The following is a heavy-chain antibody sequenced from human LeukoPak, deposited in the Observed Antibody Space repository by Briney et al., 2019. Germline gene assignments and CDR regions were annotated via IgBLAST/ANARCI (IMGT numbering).Heavy chain of an antibody. CDR1: GGSISSYY. V-gene: IGHV4-4*07. J-gene: IGHJ3*02. CDR2: IYTSGST. CDR3: ARDPITMTYFDAFDI. Sequence: SETLSLTCTVSGGSISSYYWSWIRRPAGKGLEWIGRIYTSGSTNYNPSLKSRVTMSVDTSKNQFSLKLSSVTAADTAVYYCARDPITMTYFDAFDIWGQGTMVTVSS. D-gene: IGHD3-22*01.